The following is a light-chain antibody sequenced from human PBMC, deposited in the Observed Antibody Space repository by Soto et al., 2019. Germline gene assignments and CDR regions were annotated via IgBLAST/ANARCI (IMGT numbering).Light chain of an antibody. V-gene: IGKV3-15*01. CDR2: GAS. CDR3: QQYSYWPIA. CDR1: QSVGSN. Sequence: IVMTQSPATLSVSPGERATLSCRASQSVGSNLAWYQQKPGQAPRIVIYGASTRIPGMPARFSGSGSGTEFTLTISSLQSEDFAVYYCQQYSYWPIAFGQGTKVE. J-gene: IGKJ1*01.